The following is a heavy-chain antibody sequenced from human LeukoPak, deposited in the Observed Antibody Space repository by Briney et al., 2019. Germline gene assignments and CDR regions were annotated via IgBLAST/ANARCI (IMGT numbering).Heavy chain of an antibody. CDR2: ISYEGGTK. CDR1: GFTFSSYG. J-gene: IGHJ4*02. V-gene: IGHV3-30*03. Sequence: GGSLRLSCAASGFTFSSYGMHWVRQAPGKGLEWVAVISYEGGTKYYADSVTGRFTISRDNSKNTLYLQMKSLRAEDTAVYYCARELEIAVAGTLGYWGQGTLVTVSS. D-gene: IGHD6-19*01. CDR3: ARELEIAVAGTLGY.